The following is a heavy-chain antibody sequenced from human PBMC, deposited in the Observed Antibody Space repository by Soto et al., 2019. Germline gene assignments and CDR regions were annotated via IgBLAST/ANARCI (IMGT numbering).Heavy chain of an antibody. J-gene: IGHJ6*02. CDR3: ARGYPNYDFCSCYFYYYYGMYV. Sequence: ASVKVSCKASGYTFTSYGISWVRQAPGQGLEWMGWISAYNGNTNYAQKLQGRVTMTTDTSTSTAYMELRSLRSDDTAVYYCARGYPNYDFCSCYFYYYYGMYVWGQRTAVPVS. CDR1: GYTFTSYG. CDR2: ISAYNGNT. V-gene: IGHV1-18*04. D-gene: IGHD3-3*01.